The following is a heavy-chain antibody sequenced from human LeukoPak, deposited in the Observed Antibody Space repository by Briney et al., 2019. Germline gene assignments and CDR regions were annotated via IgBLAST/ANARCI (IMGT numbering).Heavy chain of an antibody. D-gene: IGHD3-10*01. CDR3: AKDRPPQYHSETYSDY. V-gene: IGHV3-30*02. CDR2: IRFDGSKK. J-gene: IGHJ4*02. Sequence: PGGSLRLSCVASGFTFNNYGIHWIRQAPGKGLEWVAFIRFDGSKKFYSDSVKGRFTISRDNSKNTLYLQMNSLRAEDSAVYFCAKDRPPQYHSETYSDYWGQGTLVTVSS. CDR1: GFTFNNYG.